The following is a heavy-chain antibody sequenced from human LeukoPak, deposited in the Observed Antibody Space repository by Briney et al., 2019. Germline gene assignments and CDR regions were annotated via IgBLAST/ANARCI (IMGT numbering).Heavy chain of an antibody. J-gene: IGHJ4*02. V-gene: IGHV1-24*01. D-gene: IGHD5-12*01. CDR3: ATSIDIVATQYYFDY. CDR1: GYTLTELS. Sequence: ASVKVSCKVSGYTLTELSMHWVRRAPGKGLEWMGGFDPEDGETIYAQKFQGRVTMTEDTSTDTAYMELSSLRSEDTAVYYCATSIDIVATQYYFDYWGQGTLVTVSS. CDR2: FDPEDGET.